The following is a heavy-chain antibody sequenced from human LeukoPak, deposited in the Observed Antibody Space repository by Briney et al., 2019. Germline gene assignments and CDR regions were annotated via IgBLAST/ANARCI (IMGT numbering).Heavy chain of an antibody. J-gene: IGHJ4*02. D-gene: IGHD5-24*01. CDR2: IKHGGVT. Sequence: SETLSLTCAVHGGSFSGFYWTWMRQPPGKELEWIGEIKHGGVTKYHPSLNSRVTMSEDTSNNQFSLKMTSVTAADTAVYYCARGLGEGYPDYWGPGTLVTVSS. V-gene: IGHV4-34*01. CDR3: ARGLGEGYPDY. CDR1: GGSFSGFY.